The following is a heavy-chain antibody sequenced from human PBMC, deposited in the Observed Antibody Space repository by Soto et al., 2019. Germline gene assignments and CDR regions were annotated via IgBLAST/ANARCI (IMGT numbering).Heavy chain of an antibody. J-gene: IGHJ4*02. CDR3: ARDAVTTAITDHYYFDY. Sequence: SEALSLTCAVYGGSFSGYYWSWIRQPPGRGLEWIGEINDSGSTNYNPSPKSRVTISVDTSTNQFSLKLSSVTPADTAVYYCARDAVTTAITDHYYFDYWGQGTLVPVSS. V-gene: IGHV4-34*01. CDR1: GGSFSGYY. CDR2: INDSGST. D-gene: IGHD4-17*01.